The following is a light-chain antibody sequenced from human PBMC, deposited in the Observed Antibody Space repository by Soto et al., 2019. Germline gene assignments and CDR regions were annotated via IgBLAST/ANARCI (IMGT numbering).Light chain of an antibody. CDR2: GAS. CDR1: QSVSSSY. CDR3: QQYGSSPMYT. Sequence: EIVLTQSPGPLSLSPGERATLSCRASQSVSSSYLAWYQQKPGQDPRLLIYGASSRASSIPDSLSGSGSGKIFTLTISRLEPEDFAVYSCQQYGSSPMYTFVQRTKLEIK. J-gene: IGKJ2*01. V-gene: IGKV3-20*01.